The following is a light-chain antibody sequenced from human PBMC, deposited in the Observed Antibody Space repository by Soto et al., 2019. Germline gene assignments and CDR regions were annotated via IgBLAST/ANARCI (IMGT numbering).Light chain of an antibody. Sequence: QSALTQPPSVSGSPGQSVTISCTGTSSDVGSYNRVSWYQQPPGTAPKLMIYEVIYRPSGVPDRFSGSKSGNTASLTISGLQAEYEADYYCSSYTSSSTVVFGGGTKLTVL. CDR2: EVI. CDR3: SSYTSSSTVV. V-gene: IGLV2-18*02. CDR1: SSDVGSYNR. J-gene: IGLJ2*01.